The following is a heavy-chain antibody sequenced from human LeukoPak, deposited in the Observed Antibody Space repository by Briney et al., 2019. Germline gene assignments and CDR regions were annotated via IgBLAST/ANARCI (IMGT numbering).Heavy chain of an antibody. J-gene: IGHJ3*02. CDR1: GFTFSSYA. CDR2: ISYDGSNK. CDR3: ARFGSAFDI. V-gene: IGHV3-30*04. D-gene: IGHD3-3*01. Sequence: GGSLRLSCAASGFTFSSYAMHWVRQAPGKGLEWVAVISYDGSNKYYADSVKGRFTISRDNSKNTLYLQMNSLRAEDTAVYYCARFGSAFDIWGQGTMVTVSS.